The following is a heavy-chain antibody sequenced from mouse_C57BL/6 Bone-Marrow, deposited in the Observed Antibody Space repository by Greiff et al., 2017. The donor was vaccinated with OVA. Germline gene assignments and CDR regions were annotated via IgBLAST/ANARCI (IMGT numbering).Heavy chain of an antibody. CDR2: ISSGSSTI. CDR1: GFTFSDYG. V-gene: IGHV5-17*01. J-gene: IGHJ1*03. D-gene: IGHD4-1*01. CDR3: ARRTGTNWYFDV. Sequence: EVQLVESGGGLVKPGGSLKLSCAASGFTFSDYGMHWVRQAPEQGLEWVAYISSGSSTIYYADTVKGRFTISRDNAKNTLFLQMTSLRSEDTAMYYCARRTGTNWYFDVWGTGTTVTVSS.